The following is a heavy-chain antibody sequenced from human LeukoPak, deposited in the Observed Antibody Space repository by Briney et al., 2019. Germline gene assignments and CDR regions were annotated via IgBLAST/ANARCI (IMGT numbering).Heavy chain of an antibody. Sequence: GGSLGLSCAASGFTFSSYAMSWARQAPGKGLEWVSAISGSGGSTYYADSVKGRFTISRDNSKNTLYLQMNSLRAEDTAVYYCAKDRVYSSSWYRFDYWGQGTLVTVSS. V-gene: IGHV3-23*01. CDR2: ISGSGGST. CDR3: AKDRVYSSSWYRFDY. D-gene: IGHD6-13*01. CDR1: GFTFSSYA. J-gene: IGHJ4*02.